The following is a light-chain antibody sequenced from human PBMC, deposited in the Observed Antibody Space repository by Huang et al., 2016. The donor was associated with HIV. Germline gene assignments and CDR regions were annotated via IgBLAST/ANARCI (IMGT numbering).Light chain of an antibody. CDR2: AAS. CDR1: QTIANY. Sequence: DIQMTQSPSSLSASVGDRVTITFRASQTIANYLNWYQQKPGKAPKFLIYAASSLQSGVPSRFSGSGYGTDFTLTISSLQPEDFATYYCQQSSSTLVTFGQGTKLEIK. CDR3: QQSSSTLVT. J-gene: IGKJ2*01. V-gene: IGKV1-39*01.